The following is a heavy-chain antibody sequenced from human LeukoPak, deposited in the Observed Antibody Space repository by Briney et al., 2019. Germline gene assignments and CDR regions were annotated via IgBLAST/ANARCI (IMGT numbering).Heavy chain of an antibody. CDR2: MNPNSGNT. CDR3: ARRTIAAAGSDFDY. Sequence: GASVKVSCKASGYTITSYDINWVRQATGQGLEWMGWMNPNSGNTGCAQKFQGRVTMTRNTSISTAYMELSSLRSEDTAVYYCARRTIAAAGSDFDYWGQGTLVTVSS. D-gene: IGHD6-13*01. V-gene: IGHV1-8*01. CDR1: GYTITSYD. J-gene: IGHJ4*02.